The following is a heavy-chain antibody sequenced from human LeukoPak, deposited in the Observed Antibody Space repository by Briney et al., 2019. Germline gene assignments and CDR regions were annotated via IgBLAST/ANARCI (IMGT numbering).Heavy chain of an antibody. V-gene: IGHV1-69*05. D-gene: IGHD3-10*01. Sequence: SVKVSCKASGGTFSSYAISWVRQAPGQGLEWMGRIIPIFGTANYAQKFQGRVTITTDESTSTAYMELSSLRSEDTAVYYCAREPGSYPGDALDIWGQGTMVTVSS. CDR1: GGTFSSYA. CDR3: AREPGSYPGDALDI. CDR2: IIPIFGTA. J-gene: IGHJ3*02.